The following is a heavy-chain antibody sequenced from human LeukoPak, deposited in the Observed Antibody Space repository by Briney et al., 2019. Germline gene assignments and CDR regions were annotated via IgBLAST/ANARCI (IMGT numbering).Heavy chain of an antibody. D-gene: IGHD3-22*01. CDR3: ARVRRSHYYDSSGYYNGMGV. Sequence: PSETLSLTCTVSGGSISSYYWSWIRQPPGKGLEWIGYIYYSGSTNYNPSLKSRVTISVDTSKNQFSLKLSSVTAADTAVYYCARVRRSHYYDSSGYYNGMGVWGQGTTVTVSS. J-gene: IGHJ6*02. CDR1: GGSISSYY. V-gene: IGHV4-59*01. CDR2: IYYSGST.